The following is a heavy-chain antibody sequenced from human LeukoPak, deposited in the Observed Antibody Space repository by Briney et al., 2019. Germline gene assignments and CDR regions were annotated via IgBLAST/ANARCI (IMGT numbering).Heavy chain of an antibody. CDR2: IRYDGSNK. CDR3: AKKTVTTVTGKPPFDY. Sequence: HPGGSLRLSCAASGFTFSSYGMHWVRQAPGKGLEWVAFIRYDGSNKYYADSVKGRFTISRDNSKNTLYLQMNSLRAEDTAVYYCAKKTVTTVTGKPPFDYWGQGTLVTVSS. V-gene: IGHV3-30*02. CDR1: GFTFSSYG. J-gene: IGHJ4*02. D-gene: IGHD4-11*01.